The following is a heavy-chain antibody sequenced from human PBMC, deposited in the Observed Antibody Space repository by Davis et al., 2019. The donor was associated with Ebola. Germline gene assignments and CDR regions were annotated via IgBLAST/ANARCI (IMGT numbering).Heavy chain of an antibody. V-gene: IGHV1-18*04. D-gene: IGHD3-10*01. Sequence: AASVKVSCKASGYTFTSYGITWVRQAPGQGLEWMGWINPHNGNTNYAQNVQGRVTMTEDPSTDTAYMELSSLRSDDTAVFFCAADICFGYLLSWGHFNYWGQGTLVTVSP. CDR2: INPHNGNT. CDR3: AADICFGYLLSWGHFNY. J-gene: IGHJ4*02. CDR1: GYTFTSYG.